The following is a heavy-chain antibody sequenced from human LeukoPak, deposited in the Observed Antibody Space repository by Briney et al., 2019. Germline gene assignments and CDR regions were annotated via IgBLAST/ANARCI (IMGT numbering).Heavy chain of an antibody. CDR2: INSDGGST. V-gene: IGHV3-74*01. D-gene: IGHD4-17*01. J-gene: IGHJ4*02. CDR3: ARSPYGGYGDN. CDR1: GFTFSSYW. Sequence: GGSLRHSCAASGFTFSSYWMHWVRQPPGKGLVWVSRINSDGGSTTYADSVKGRFTISRDNARNTLYLQMNSLRAEDTAVYYCARSPYGGYGDNWGQGTLVTVSS.